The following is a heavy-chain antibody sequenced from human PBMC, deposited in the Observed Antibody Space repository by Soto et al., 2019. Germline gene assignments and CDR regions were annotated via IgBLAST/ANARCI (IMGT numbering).Heavy chain of an antibody. Sequence: QVQLVESGGGVVQPGKSLRLSCVASGFTFSSYGMHWVRQPPGKGLEWVAVIWNDGSFKYYADSAKGRFTISRDNSKKTLFLQMNSLRGEDTAVYYCARGGDYGDRNALDIWGQGTMVTVSS. J-gene: IGHJ3*02. CDR2: IWNDGSFK. CDR1: GFTFSSYG. V-gene: IGHV3-33*01. CDR3: ARGGDYGDRNALDI. D-gene: IGHD4-17*01.